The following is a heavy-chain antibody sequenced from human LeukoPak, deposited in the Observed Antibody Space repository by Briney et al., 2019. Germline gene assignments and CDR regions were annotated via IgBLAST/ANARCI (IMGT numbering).Heavy chain of an antibody. CDR1: GFTFSSYS. D-gene: IGHD3-9*01. J-gene: IGHJ6*02. CDR3: AKEEGAGYGYGMDV. Sequence: GGSLRLSCAASGFTFSSYSMNWVRQAPGKGLEWVSSISSSSSYIYYADSVKGRFTISRDNSRNTLYLQMDSLRAGDTALYYCAKEEGAGYGYGMDVWGQGTTVTVSS. CDR2: ISSSSSYI. V-gene: IGHV3-21*04.